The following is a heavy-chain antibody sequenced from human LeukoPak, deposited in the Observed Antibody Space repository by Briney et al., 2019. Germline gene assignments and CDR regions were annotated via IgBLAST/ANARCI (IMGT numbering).Heavy chain of an antibody. D-gene: IGHD2-2*01. V-gene: IGHV3-53*01. CDR1: GFTISGNY. CDR3: ATKMEPAAEQGLAY. J-gene: IGHJ4*02. CDR2: IYSGGST. Sequence: PGGSLRLSCAASGFTISGNYMSWVRQAPGKGLEWVSGIYSGGSTYSADSVKGRFTISRDSSKNTLYLHMNSLRVDDTAIYYCATKMEPAAEQGLAYWGQGTLVTVSS.